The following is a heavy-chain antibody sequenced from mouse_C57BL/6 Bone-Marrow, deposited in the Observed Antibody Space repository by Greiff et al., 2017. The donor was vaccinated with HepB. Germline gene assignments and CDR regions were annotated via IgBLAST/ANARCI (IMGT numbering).Heavy chain of an antibody. J-gene: IGHJ1*03. CDR1: GYTFTSYW. V-gene: IGHV1-69*01. D-gene: IGHD3-2*02. CDR2: IDPSDSYT. CDR3: ARFRYWYFDV. Sequence: QVQLQQPGAELVMPGASVKLSCKASGYTFTSYWMHWVKQRPGQGLEWIGAIDPSDSYTNYNQKFKGKSTLTVDKSSSTAYMQLSSLTSADSAVYYCARFRYWYFDVWGTGTTVTVSS.